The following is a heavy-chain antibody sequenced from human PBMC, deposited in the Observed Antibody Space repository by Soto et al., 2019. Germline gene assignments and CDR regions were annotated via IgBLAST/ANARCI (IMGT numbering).Heavy chain of an antibody. J-gene: IGHJ5*02. CDR2: INHYSGNT. V-gene: IGHV1-18*01. Sequence: QVEVVQSGAEVKKPGASVKVSCETSGYTFSSYGTNWVRQAPGHGLGWMCWINHYSGNTEYAQRFQGRVTMSTDTSKSTAYMEVRRLTYDDTAVYYCASTYYYCSGTHYRFDPWGQGTLVTVSS. CDR1: GYTFSSYG. D-gene: IGHD3-10*01. CDR3: ASTYYYCSGTHYRFDP.